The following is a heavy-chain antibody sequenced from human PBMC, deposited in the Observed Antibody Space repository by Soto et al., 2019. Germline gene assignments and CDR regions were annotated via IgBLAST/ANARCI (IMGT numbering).Heavy chain of an antibody. CDR2: IYPGDSDT. D-gene: IGHD3-10*01. J-gene: IGHJ5*02. Sequence: CKGSGYSFTSHWIGWVRQMPGKGLEWMGIIYPGDSDTRYSPSFQGQVTISADKSTNTAYLQWSSLKASDTAMYYCARRRVHGGWFAPGGQGPLATVSS. CDR1: GYSFTSHW. V-gene: IGHV5-51*01. CDR3: ARRRVHGGWFAP.